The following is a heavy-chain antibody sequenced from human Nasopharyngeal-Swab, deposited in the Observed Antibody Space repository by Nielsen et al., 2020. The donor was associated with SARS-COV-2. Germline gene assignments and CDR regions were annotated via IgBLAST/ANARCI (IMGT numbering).Heavy chain of an antibody. CDR1: GGSIKSYY. CDR2: FFYSGTP. CDR3: ARDSSGWYY. V-gene: IGHV4-59*01. Sequence: SETLSLTYTVSGGSIKSYYWSWVRQPPGKGLEWIGNFFYSGTPNYNPSLKSRVTISVDAPRNQFSLRLNSVTSADTAMYYCARDSSGWYYWGQGTLVTVSS. D-gene: IGHD6-19*01. J-gene: IGHJ4*02.